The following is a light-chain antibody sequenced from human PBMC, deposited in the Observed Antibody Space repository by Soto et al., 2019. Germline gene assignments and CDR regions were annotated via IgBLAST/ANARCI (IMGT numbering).Light chain of an antibody. CDR1: SSDVGGYNY. CDR3: SSCTSSGPLVV. J-gene: IGLJ2*01. Sequence: QSALTQPASVSGSPGQSITISCTGTSSDVGGYNYVSWYQQHPGKAPKLMISDVSNRPSGVSNRFSGSQSGNTASLTISGLQDEDAANYCWSSCTSSGPLVVFGGGTTLTVL. V-gene: IGLV2-14*01. CDR2: DVS.